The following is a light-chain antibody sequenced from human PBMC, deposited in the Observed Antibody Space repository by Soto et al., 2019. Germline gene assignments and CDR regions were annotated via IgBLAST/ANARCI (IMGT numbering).Light chain of an antibody. CDR3: QKYNHAPT. CDR2: AAS. J-gene: IGKJ4*01. CDR1: QGISNY. V-gene: IGKV1-27*01. Sequence: DTQMTQSPSSLSASVGDRVTITCRASQGISNYLAWYQQKPGKVHVLLIYAASTLQSGVPSRFIGSGSGADFTLTISSLQPEDVATYYCQKYNHAPTFGGGTKVEIK.